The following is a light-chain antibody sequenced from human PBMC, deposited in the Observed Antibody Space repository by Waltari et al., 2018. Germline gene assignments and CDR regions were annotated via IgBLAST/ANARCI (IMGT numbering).Light chain of an antibody. Sequence: DIQMTQSPSSLSASVGDRVTITCRASQSISSYFNWYQQKPGKAPKLLIYAASSLQSGVPSRFSGSGSGTDFTLTISILQPEDFATYYCQQSYSTPLYTFGQGTKLEIK. CDR2: AAS. J-gene: IGKJ2*01. V-gene: IGKV1-39*01. CDR3: QQSYSTPLYT. CDR1: QSISSY.